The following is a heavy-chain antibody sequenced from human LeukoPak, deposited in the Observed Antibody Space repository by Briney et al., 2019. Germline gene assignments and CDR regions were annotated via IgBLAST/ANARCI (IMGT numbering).Heavy chain of an antibody. D-gene: IGHD4-11*01. V-gene: IGHV4-39*01. CDR1: GGSISSSSYY. CDR3: ARLILGMTTVTTGGY. CDR2: IYYSGST. Sequence: SETLSLTCTVSGGSISSSSYYWGWIRQPPGKGLEWIGSIYYSGSTYYNPSLKSRVTISVDTSKNQFSLKLSSVTAADTAVYYCARLILGMTTVTTGGYWGQGTLGTVSS. J-gene: IGHJ4*02.